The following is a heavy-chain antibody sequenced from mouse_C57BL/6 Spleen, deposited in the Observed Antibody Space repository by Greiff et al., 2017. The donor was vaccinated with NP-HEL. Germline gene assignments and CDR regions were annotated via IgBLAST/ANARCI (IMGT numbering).Heavy chain of an antibody. Sequence: VQLQQSGPELVKPGASVKISCKASGYTFTDYYMNWVKQSHGKSLEWIGDINPNNGGTSYNQKFKGKATLTVDKSSSTAYMELRSLTSEDSAVYYCARVLRRGYYAMDYWGQGTSVTVSS. V-gene: IGHV1-26*01. CDR2: INPNNGGT. D-gene: IGHD2-4*01. CDR1: GYTFTDYY. J-gene: IGHJ4*01. CDR3: ARVLRRGYYAMDY.